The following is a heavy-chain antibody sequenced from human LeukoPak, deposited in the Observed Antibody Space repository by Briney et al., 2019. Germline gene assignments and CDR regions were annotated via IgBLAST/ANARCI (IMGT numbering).Heavy chain of an antibody. CDR1: GGSFSGYY. CDR2: INHTGST. CDR3: ARVSSSWYQDWFFDL. Sequence: KPSETLSLTCAVYGGSFSGYYWSWIRQPPGKGLEWIGEINHTGSTNYNPSLKSRVTISVETSKNQFSLKLSSVTAADTAVYYCARVSSSWYQDWFFDLWGRGTLVTVSS. J-gene: IGHJ2*01. V-gene: IGHV4-34*01. D-gene: IGHD6-13*01.